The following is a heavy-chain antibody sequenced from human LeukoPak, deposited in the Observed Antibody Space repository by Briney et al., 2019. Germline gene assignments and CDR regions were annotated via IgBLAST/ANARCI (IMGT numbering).Heavy chain of an antibody. V-gene: IGHV3-30*04. CDR3: ARPRLDYGDYGYYFDY. CDR2: ISYDGSNK. J-gene: IGHJ4*02. D-gene: IGHD4-17*01. Sequence: GGSLRLSCAASGFTFSSYAMHWVRQAPGKGLEWVAVISYDGSNKYYADFVKGRFTISRDNSKNTLYLQMNSLRAEDTAVYYCARPRLDYGDYGYYFDYWGQGTLVTVSS. CDR1: GFTFSSYA.